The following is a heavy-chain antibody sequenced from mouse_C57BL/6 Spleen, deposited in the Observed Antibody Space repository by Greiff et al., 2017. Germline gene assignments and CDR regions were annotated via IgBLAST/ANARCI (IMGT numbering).Heavy chain of an antibody. V-gene: IGHV1-42*01. CDR1: GYSFTGYY. J-gene: IGHJ2*01. CDR3: ARGSGYSFDY. Sequence: VQLKESGPELVKPGASVKISCKASGYSFTGYYMNWVKQSPEQSLEWIGEINPSTGGTTYNQKFKAKATLTVDKSSSTAYMQLKSLTSEDSAVYYCARGSGYSFDYWGQGTTLTVSS. D-gene: IGHD3-2*02. CDR2: INPSTGGT.